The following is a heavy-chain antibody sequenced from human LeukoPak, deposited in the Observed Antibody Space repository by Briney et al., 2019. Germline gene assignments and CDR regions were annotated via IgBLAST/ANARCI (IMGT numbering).Heavy chain of an antibody. J-gene: IGHJ4*02. D-gene: IGHD1-14*01. CDR3: ARHRSNTPGDY. V-gene: IGHV4-59*08. CDR1: GGSISSYY. Sequence: SETLSLTCTVSGGSISSYYWSWIRQPPGKGLEWIGYIYYSGSTNYNPSLKSRVTISVDTSKNQFSLKPSSVTAADTAVYYCARHRSNTPGDYWGQGTLVTVSS. CDR2: IYYSGST.